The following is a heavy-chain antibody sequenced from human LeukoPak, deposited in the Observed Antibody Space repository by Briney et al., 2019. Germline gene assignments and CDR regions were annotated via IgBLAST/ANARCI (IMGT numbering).Heavy chain of an antibody. CDR3: AKDRSYYGSGSYSPSFGY. V-gene: IGHV3-30*02. J-gene: IGHJ4*02. Sequence: GGSLRLSCAASGFTFSSYAMSWVRQAPGKGLEWVSVIRYDGSNKYYADSVKGRFTISRDNSKNTLYLQMNSLRAEDTAVYYCAKDRSYYGSGSYSPSFGYWGQGTLVTVSS. CDR2: IRYDGSNK. D-gene: IGHD3-10*01. CDR1: GFTFSSYA.